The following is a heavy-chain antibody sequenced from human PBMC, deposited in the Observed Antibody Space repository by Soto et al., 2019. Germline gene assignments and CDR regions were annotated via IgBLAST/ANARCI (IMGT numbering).Heavy chain of an antibody. CDR3: GRGYYGDPPALDY. CDR2: IKTDGSFS. CDR1: GFTFSSYY. Sequence: EVQLVESGGGLVQPGGSLRLSCAASGFTFSSYYMHWVRQAPGKGLVWISRIKTDGSFSSYADSVKGRFTISSDNAKKTLFLQMNRLRDDDRAVYYCGRGYYGDPPALDYWGQGTLVSVSS. V-gene: IGHV3-74*01. J-gene: IGHJ4*02. D-gene: IGHD4-17*01.